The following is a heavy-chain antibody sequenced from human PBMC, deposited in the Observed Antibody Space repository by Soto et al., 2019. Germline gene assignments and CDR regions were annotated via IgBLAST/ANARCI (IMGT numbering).Heavy chain of an antibody. CDR1: GYSIDSGDY. Sequence: PSETLSLTCDVSGYSIDSGDYWAWIRQSPGKGLEWIGSIYHAGSVYYNPSLNSRVAVSLDTSKNHFSLKLASVTAADTAVYYCARTFDYYGMDVWGQGTTVTVS. V-gene: IGHV4-38-2*01. J-gene: IGHJ6*02. CDR2: IYHAGSV. CDR3: ARTFDYYGMDV.